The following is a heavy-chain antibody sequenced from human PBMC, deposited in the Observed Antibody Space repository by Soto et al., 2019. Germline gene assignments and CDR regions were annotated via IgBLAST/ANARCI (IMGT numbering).Heavy chain of an antibody. J-gene: IGHJ4*02. Sequence: DVQLLETGGGLVQPGGSLRLSCSPSGFQFSGFTMDWVRQAPGKGLEWVSEINPTGDSTNYATSVKGRFTVSRDNFRTTLYLHMSSLRVDDSAIYYCAKRLWPTGGPFHCWGQGTLVTVSS. D-gene: IGHD2-15*01. CDR3: AKRLWPTGGPFHC. CDR1: GFQFSGFT. V-gene: IGHV3-23*01. CDR2: INPTGDST.